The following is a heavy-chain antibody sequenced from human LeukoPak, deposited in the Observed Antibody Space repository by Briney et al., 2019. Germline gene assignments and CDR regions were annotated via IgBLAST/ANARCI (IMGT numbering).Heavy chain of an antibody. CDR3: ARYCSSTSCSNFDY. V-gene: IGHV3-33*01. Sequence: GGSLRLSCAASGFTFSSNGMHWVRQAPGKGLEWVAVIWYDGSNKYYADSVKGRFTISRDNSKNTLYLQMNSLRAEDTAVYYCARYCSSTSCSNFDYWGQGTLVTVSS. D-gene: IGHD2-2*01. J-gene: IGHJ4*02. CDR2: IWYDGSNK. CDR1: GFTFSSNG.